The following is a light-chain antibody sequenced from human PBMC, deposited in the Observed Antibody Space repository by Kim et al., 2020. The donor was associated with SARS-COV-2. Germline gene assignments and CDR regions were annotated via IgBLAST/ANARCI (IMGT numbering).Light chain of an antibody. V-gene: IGLV3-21*01. CDR1: DIGRKS. Sequence: APGETATISCGGNDIGRKSVHWYQQRPGQAPALVIYFDKDRPSGIPERFSGSNSENSATLTISRVEVGDEADYYCQVWDSSTDHVIFGGGTQLTV. CDR2: FDK. J-gene: IGLJ2*01. CDR3: QVWDSSTDHVI.